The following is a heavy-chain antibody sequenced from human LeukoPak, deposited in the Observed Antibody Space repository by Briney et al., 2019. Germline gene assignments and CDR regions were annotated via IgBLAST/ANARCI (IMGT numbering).Heavy chain of an antibody. CDR2: IYHSGST. J-gene: IGHJ6*03. V-gene: IGHV4-38-2*01. CDR1: GYSISSGYY. Sequence: SETLSLTCAVSGYSISSGYYWGWIRQPPGKGLEWIGSIYHSGSTYYNPSLKNRVTISVDTSKNQFSLKLNSVTAADTSLYYCARRVVPAAQSSYMDVWGKGTTVTVSS. CDR3: ARRVVPAAQSSYMDV. D-gene: IGHD2-2*01.